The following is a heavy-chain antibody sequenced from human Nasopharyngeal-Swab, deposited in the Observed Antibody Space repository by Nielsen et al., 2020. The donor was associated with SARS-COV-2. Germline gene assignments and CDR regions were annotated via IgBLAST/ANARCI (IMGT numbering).Heavy chain of an antibody. CDR1: GFTFSSYG. D-gene: IGHD6-13*01. Sequence: GGSLRLSCAASGFTFSSYGMHWVRQAPGKGLEWVAVIWYDGSNKYYADSVEGRFTISRDNSKNTLYLQMNSLRAEDTAVYYCARDLGGAAAGTDYWGQGTLVTVSS. CDR3: ARDLGGAAAGTDY. J-gene: IGHJ4*02. V-gene: IGHV3-33*01. CDR2: IWYDGSNK.